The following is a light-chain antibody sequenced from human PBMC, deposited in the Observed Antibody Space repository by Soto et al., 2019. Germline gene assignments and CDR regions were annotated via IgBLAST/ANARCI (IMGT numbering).Light chain of an antibody. J-gene: IGLJ2*01. CDR2: DNI. CDR3: GTWDYALRGVI. Sequence: QSVLTQPPSVSAAPGQKVTISCSGGTSNIGTNYVSWYQHLPGTAPKLLIYDNIERPSGMPDRFYGSKSGTSATLGIAGLQPGVEATYYCGTWDYALRGVIFGGGTKVTVL. V-gene: IGLV1-51*01. CDR1: TSNIGTNY.